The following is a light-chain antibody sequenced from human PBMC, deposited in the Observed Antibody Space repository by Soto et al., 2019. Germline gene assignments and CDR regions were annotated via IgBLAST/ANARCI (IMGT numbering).Light chain of an antibody. Sequence: EMVMTQSPATLSVSPGERATLSCRASQSVSSNLAWYQQKPGQAPRLLIYGASTRATGIPARFSGSGSGAEFTLTFSGLQSEDFAVYYCQQYNKWPYTFGQGTKLEIK. CDR1: QSVSSN. V-gene: IGKV3-15*01. CDR2: GAS. CDR3: QQYNKWPYT. J-gene: IGKJ2*01.